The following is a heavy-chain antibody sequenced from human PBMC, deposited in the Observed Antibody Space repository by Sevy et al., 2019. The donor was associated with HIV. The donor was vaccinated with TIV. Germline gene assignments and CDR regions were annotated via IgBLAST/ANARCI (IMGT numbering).Heavy chain of an antibody. CDR1: GFTFSIYT. D-gene: IGHD2-21*01. J-gene: IGHJ5*02. CDR3: AKEDSNGVCYSS. V-gene: IGHV3-21*01. Sequence: GGSVRLSCAASGFTFSIYTLNWVRQAPGKGLEWVSSISPTSSYIYYADSVKGRFSISRDNAKNSLFLQMNSLRADDTAIYYCAKEDSNGVCYSSWGQGTLVTVSS. CDR2: ISPTSSYI.